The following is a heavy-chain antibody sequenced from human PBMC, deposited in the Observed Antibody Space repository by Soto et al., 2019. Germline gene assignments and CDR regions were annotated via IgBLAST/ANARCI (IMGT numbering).Heavy chain of an antibody. J-gene: IGHJ6*04. V-gene: IGHV4-30-4*01. D-gene: IGHD6-13*01. CDR3: ARAGEKAAAGLEVGYYYGTDV. CDR1: GGSISSGDYY. CDR2: IYYSGST. Sequence: SETLSLTCTVSGGSISSGDYYWSWIRQPPGKGLEWIGYIYYSGSTYYNPSLKSRVTISVDTSKNQFSLKLSSVTAADTAVYYCARAGEKAAAGLEVGYYYGTDVWGKGTTVTVSS.